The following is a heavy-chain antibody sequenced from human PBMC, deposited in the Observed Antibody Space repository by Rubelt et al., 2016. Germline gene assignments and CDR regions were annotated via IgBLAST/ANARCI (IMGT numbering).Heavy chain of an antibody. V-gene: IGHV1-69*01. CDR3: ARAKQWLAQFDY. D-gene: IGHD6-19*01. J-gene: IGHJ4*02. Sequence: QVQLVQSGAEVKKPGSSVKVSCKASGGTFSSYAISWVRQAPGHGLEWMGGIIPIFGTAKSAQKFQGSVTITADESTSTAYMELSSLRSEDTAVYYCARAKQWLAQFDYWGQGTLVTVSS. CDR1: GGTFSSYA. CDR2: IIPIFGTA.